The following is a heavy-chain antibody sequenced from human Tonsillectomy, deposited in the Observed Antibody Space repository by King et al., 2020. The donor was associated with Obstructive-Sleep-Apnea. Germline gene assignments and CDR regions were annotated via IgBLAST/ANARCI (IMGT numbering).Heavy chain of an antibody. D-gene: IGHD5-12*01. CDR1: GFTFSSYA. CDR3: AKNGGGSGYDNEYFQH. V-gene: IGHV3-23*04. Sequence: VQLVESGGGLVQPGGSLRLSCAASGFTFSSYAMSWVRQAPGKGLEWVSAISGSGGSTYYADSVKGRFTISRDNSKNKLYLQMNSLRAEDTAVYYCAKNGGGSGYDNEYFQHWGQGTLVTVSS. J-gene: IGHJ1*01. CDR2: ISGSGGST.